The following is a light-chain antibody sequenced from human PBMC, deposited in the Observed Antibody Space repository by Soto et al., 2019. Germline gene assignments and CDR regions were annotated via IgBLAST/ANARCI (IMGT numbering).Light chain of an antibody. CDR3: QHYNSYSEA. V-gene: IGKV1-5*03. J-gene: IGKJ1*01. Sequence: DIQMTQSPSTLSGSVGDRVTITCRASQTISSWLAWYQQKPGKAPKLLIYKASTLKSGVPSRFSGSGSGTEFTLTISSLQPDDFATYYGQHYNSYSEAFGQRTQVEI. CDR2: KAS. CDR1: QTISSW.